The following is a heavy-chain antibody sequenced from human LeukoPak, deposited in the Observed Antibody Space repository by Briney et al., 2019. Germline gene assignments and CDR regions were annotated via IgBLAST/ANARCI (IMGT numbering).Heavy chain of an antibody. Sequence: GGSLRLSCAASGFTFSSYWVSWVRQAPGKGLEWVANIKQDGSEKYYVDSVKGRFTISRDNAKNSLYLQVNSLRAEDTAVYYCARCWGVDPRGGACVEVIWGQGTMVTVSS. CDR3: ARCWGVDPRGGACVEVI. J-gene: IGHJ3*02. CDR1: GFTFSSYW. V-gene: IGHV3-7*01. CDR2: IKQDGSEK. D-gene: IGHD2-8*01.